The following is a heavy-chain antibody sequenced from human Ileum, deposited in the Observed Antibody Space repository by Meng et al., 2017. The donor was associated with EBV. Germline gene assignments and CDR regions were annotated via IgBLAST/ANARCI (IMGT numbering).Heavy chain of an antibody. J-gene: IGHJ4*02. D-gene: IGHD1-26*01. CDR2: INPGSGNT. Sequence: QSQLVQAGAEVNMPGASIKLSCKASGYTFTGYAIHWVRQAPGQRLEWMGWINPGSGNTKYSQKFQGRVTITRDTSATTVYMDLSSLRSEDTAVFYCARDGGFSVGATKYDYWGQGALVTVSS. CDR3: ARDGGFSVGATKYDY. V-gene: IGHV1-3*01. CDR1: GYTFTGYA.